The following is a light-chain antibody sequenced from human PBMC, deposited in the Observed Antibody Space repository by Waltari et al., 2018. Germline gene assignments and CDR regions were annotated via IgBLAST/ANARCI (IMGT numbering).Light chain of an antibody. CDR2: AAS. V-gene: IGKV1-27*01. Sequence: IQMTQSPSSLSASVGDRVTVLCRASQGINKELSWYQQKPEKAPTLLIYAASSLQTGVPSRFSGSGSGTDFTLTISSLQPEDVATYFCQQDYITPWTFGQGTKVEIK. CDR1: QGINKE. CDR3: QQDYITPWT. J-gene: IGKJ1*01.